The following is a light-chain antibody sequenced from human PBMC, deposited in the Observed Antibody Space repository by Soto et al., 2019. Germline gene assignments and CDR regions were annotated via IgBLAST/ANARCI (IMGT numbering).Light chain of an antibody. CDR3: QQYDKLPSLT. Sequence: DIQMTQSPSSLSASVGDRVTITCQASQDISNYLNWYQQKPGKAPKLLIYDASNLERGVPSRFSGSGSGTDFTFTISSLQPEDIATYYCQQYDKLPSLTFGGGTKVEIK. CDR1: QDISNY. CDR2: DAS. J-gene: IGKJ4*01. V-gene: IGKV1-33*01.